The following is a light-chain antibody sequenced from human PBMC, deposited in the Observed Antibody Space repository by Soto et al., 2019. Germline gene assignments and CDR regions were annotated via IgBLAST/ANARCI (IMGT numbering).Light chain of an antibody. Sequence: DNVLTQSPATLSLSPGERATLSCRASQSVSSYLAWYQQKPGQAPRLLIYDASNRATGIPARFSGSGSGTDFTLPISSLEPEDFAVYYCQQRSNWPPRVTFGGGTKVEIK. CDR2: DAS. J-gene: IGKJ4*01. CDR1: QSVSSY. CDR3: QQRSNWPPRVT. V-gene: IGKV3-11*01.